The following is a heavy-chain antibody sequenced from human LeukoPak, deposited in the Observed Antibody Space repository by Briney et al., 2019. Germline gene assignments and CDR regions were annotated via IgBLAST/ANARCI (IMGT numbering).Heavy chain of an antibody. Sequence: PGGSLRLSCAASGFTFSSYSMNWVRQAPGQGLEWVSSISSSSSYIYYADSVKGRFTISRDNAKNPLYLQLNSLRAEDTAVYYCATQRFMAFDILTGYFVGGRGAFDIWGQGTMVTVSS. D-gene: IGHD3-9*01. CDR1: GFTFSSYS. V-gene: IGHV3-21*01. CDR3: ATQRFMAFDILTGYFVGGRGAFDI. CDR2: ISSSSSYI. J-gene: IGHJ3*02.